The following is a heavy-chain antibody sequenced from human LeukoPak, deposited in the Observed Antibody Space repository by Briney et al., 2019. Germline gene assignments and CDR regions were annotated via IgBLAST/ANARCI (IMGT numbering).Heavy chain of an antibody. J-gene: IGHJ6*03. D-gene: IGHD6-6*01. Sequence: SVKVSCKASGATFSSYAVSWVRQAPGRGLEWMGGLIPTFRTTNYAQKFQGRVTITADESTNTAYMELSSLNSEDTAVYYCASVLSNSSIRDSYYYYLDVWGKGTTVTVSS. CDR2: LIPTFRTT. V-gene: IGHV1-69*13. CDR3: ASVLSNSSIRDSYYYYLDV. CDR1: GATFSSYA.